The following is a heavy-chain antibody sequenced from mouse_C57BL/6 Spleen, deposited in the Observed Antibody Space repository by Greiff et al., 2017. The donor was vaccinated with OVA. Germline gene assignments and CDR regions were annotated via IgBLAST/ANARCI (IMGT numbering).Heavy chain of an antibody. J-gene: IGHJ3*01. V-gene: IGHV1-26*01. Sequence: VQLQQSGPELVKPGASVKISCKASGYTFTDYYMNWVKQSHGKSLEWIGDINPNNGGTSYNQKFKGKATLTVDKSSSTAYMELRSLTSEDSAVYYCARRGPSSYWGQGTLVTVSA. CDR1: GYTFTDYY. CDR2: INPNNGGT. CDR3: ARRGPSSY.